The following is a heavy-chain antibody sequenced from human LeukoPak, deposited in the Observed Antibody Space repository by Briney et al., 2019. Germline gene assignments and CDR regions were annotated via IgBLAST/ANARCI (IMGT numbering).Heavy chain of an antibody. CDR3: ARRVADTSGWYYGFDY. CDR1: GGSINSYY. D-gene: IGHD6-19*01. CDR2: IHYSGST. V-gene: IGHV4-59*08. Sequence: SETLSLTCTVSGGSINSYYWNWIRQPPGKGLEWIGHIHYSGSTNYNPSLESRVTISLDTSKNQFSLRLSSVTAADTAVYYCARRVADTSGWYYGFDYWGQGTLVTVSS. J-gene: IGHJ4*02.